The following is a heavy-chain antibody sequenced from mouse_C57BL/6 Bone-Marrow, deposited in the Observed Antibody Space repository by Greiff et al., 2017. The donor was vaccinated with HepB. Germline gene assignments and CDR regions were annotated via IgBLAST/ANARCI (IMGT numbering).Heavy chain of an antibody. V-gene: IGHV1-18*01. Sequence: EVQLQQSGPELVKPGASVKIPCKASGYTFTDYNMDWVKQSHGKSLEWIGDINPNNGGTIYNQKFKGKATLTVDKSSSTAYMELRSLTSEDTAVYYCARELYYYGSSYGTMDYWGQGTSVTVSS. CDR1: GYTFTDYN. J-gene: IGHJ4*01. CDR3: ARELYYYGSSYGTMDY. D-gene: IGHD1-1*01. CDR2: INPNNGGT.